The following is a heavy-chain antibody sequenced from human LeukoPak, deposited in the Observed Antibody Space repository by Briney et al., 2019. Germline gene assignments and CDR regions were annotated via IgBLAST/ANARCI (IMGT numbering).Heavy chain of an antibody. CDR1: VFTFSSYW. J-gene: IGHJ6*03. V-gene: IGHV3-7*01. D-gene: IGHD3-22*01. CDR2: IKQDGSEI. CDR3: ARADNQYYYDSSGYHNYYYYMDV. Sequence: PGVPLTLPCAASVFTFSSYWIIGVRQSPGEAREGVANIKQDGSEIYCVDSVKGRYTISRDNAKNSLYLQMNSLRAEDTAVYYCARADNQYYYDSSGYHNYYYYMDVWGKGTTVTVSS.